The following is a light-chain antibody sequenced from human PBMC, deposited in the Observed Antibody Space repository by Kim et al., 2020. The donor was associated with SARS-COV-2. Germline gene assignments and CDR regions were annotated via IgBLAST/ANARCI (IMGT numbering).Light chain of an antibody. CDR3: QAWDSSTADVV. CDR1: KLGEKY. Sequence: PGQTASITCSGDKLGEKYACWYQQKPGQSPVLVIYQDSKRPSGIPERFSGSNSGDTATLTISGTQAMDEADYYCQAWDSSTADVVFGGGTQLTVL. J-gene: IGLJ2*01. CDR2: QDS. V-gene: IGLV3-1*01.